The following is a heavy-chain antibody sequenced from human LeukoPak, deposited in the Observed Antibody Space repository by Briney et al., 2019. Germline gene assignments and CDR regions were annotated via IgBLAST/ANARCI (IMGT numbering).Heavy chain of an antibody. J-gene: IGHJ6*02. CDR2: LGNSGEDT. Sequence: GGSLRLSCAASGFTFTSFSMSWVRQAPGKGLEWVSGLGNSGEDTYYADSVKGRFTISRDNSKDMVYLQMNSLRAKDTAIYYCVKDRPCDICLPMDAWGQGTTVTVSS. CDR3: VKDRPCDICLPMDA. CDR1: GFTFTSFS. V-gene: IGHV3-23*01. D-gene: IGHD2-21*02.